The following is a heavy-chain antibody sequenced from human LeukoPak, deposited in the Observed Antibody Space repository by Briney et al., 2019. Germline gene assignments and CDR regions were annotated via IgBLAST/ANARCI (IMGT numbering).Heavy chain of an antibody. D-gene: IGHD3-22*01. CDR1: GFTFSSYA. Sequence: GGSLRLSCAASGFTFSSYAMHWVRQAPGKGLEWVAVISYDGSNKYYADSVKGRFTISRDNSKNTLYLQMNSLRAEDTAVYYCAKLAYGYYDSSGYYYFDYWGQGTLVTVSS. V-gene: IGHV3-30-3*02. CDR3: AKLAYGYYDSSGYYYFDY. J-gene: IGHJ4*02. CDR2: ISYDGSNK.